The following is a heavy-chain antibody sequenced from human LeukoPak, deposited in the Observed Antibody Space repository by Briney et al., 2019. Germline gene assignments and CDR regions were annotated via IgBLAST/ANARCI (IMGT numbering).Heavy chain of an antibody. V-gene: IGHV3-53*01. J-gene: IGHJ3*02. CDR3: AKLWFGELTDAFDI. CDR2: IYSGGST. CDR1: GFTVSSNY. Sequence: GGSLRLSCAASGFTVSSNYMSWVRQAPGKGPEWVSVIYSGGSTYYADSVKGRFTISRDNSKNTLYLQMNSLRAEDTAVYYCAKLWFGELTDAFDIWGQGTMVTVSS. D-gene: IGHD3-10*01.